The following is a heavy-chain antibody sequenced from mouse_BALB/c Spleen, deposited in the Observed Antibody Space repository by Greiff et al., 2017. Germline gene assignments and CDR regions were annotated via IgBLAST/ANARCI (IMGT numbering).Heavy chain of an antibody. V-gene: IGHV14-3*02. CDR1: GFNIKDTY. Sequence: EVQLQESGAELVKPGASVKLSCTASGFNIKDTYMHWVKQRPEQGLEWIGRIDPANGNTKYDPKFQGKATITADTSSNTAYLQLSSLTSEDTAVYYWAREGPYRYDDGPGFAYWGQGTLVTVSA. CDR2: IDPANGNT. CDR3: AREGPYRYDDGPGFAY. D-gene: IGHD2-14*01. J-gene: IGHJ3*01.